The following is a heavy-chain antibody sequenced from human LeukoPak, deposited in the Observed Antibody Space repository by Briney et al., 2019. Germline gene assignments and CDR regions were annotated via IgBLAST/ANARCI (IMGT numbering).Heavy chain of an antibody. V-gene: IGHV4-4*07. J-gene: IGHJ4*02. D-gene: IGHD3-22*01. CDR1: GGSISSYY. CDR3: ARDVDYYDSSGYYTLDY. CDR2: IYTSGST. Sequence: PSETLSLTCTVSGGSISSYYWSWIRQPAGKGLEWIGRIYTSGSTNYNPSLKSRVTMSVDTSKNQFSPKLSSVTAADTAVYYCARDVDYYDSSGYYTLDYWGQGTLVTVSS.